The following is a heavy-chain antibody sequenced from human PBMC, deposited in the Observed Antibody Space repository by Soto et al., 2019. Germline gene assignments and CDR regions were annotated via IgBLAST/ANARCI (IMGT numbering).Heavy chain of an antibody. J-gene: IGHJ5*02. Sequence: XESLSLPCTVSGGSISSYYWSWIRQPAGKGLEWIGRIYTSGSTNYNPSLKSRVTMSVDTSKNQFSLKLSSVTAADTAVYYCARGVVNPAAGNWFEPWRQGTLVTAPQ. CDR1: GGSISSYY. V-gene: IGHV4-4*07. CDR2: IYTSGST. D-gene: IGHD6-13*01. CDR3: ARGVVNPAAGNWFEP.